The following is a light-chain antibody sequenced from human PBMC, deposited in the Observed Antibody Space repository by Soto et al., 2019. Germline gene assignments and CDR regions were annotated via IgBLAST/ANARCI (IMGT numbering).Light chain of an antibody. CDR1: SSDVDGYNS. J-gene: IGLJ2*01. Sequence: QSAPTQPASVSGSPGQSITISCTGTSSDVDGYNSVSWYQHHPDKAPRLMIYEVSLRPSTVSSRFSGSKSGNTASLTISGLQAEDEADYYCSSYSSSSTLFGGGTKLTVL. CDR3: SSYSSSSTL. V-gene: IGLV2-14*01. CDR2: EVS.